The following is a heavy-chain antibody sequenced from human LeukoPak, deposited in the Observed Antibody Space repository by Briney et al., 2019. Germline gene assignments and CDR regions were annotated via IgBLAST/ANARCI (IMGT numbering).Heavy chain of an antibody. Sequence: PGGSLRLSCAASGFTFDDYAMHWVRQAPGKGLEWVSGISWNSGSIGYADSVKGRFTISRDNAKNSLYLQMNSLRAEDTALYYCALGVVTGSMDVWGQGTTVTVSS. J-gene: IGHJ6*02. CDR1: GFTFDDYA. CDR3: ALGVVTGSMDV. CDR2: ISWNSGSI. D-gene: IGHD2-21*02. V-gene: IGHV3-9*01.